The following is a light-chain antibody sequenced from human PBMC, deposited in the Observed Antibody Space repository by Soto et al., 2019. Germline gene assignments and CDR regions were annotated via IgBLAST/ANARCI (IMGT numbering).Light chain of an antibody. CDR1: QSVSNNY. CDR2: GAS. J-gene: IGKJ1*01. V-gene: IGKV3-20*01. Sequence: EIVLTHSPGTLSLSPGERATLSCRASQSVSNNYLAWYQQKPGQAPRLLVYGASNRATGIPDRFSGSGSGTDFTLTISRLEPEDFAVYYCQQYGSSGTFGQGTKV. CDR3: QQYGSSGT.